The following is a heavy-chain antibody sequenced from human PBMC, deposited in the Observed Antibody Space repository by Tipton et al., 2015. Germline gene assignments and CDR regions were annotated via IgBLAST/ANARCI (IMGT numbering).Heavy chain of an antibody. Sequence: TLSLTCTVSGDSINNYYWSWIRQPAGKGLEWIGRIYTSGLTNYNPSLESRVTMSVDTSKKQFSLNLNSVTAADTAVYYCTKFNCGGDCYSYRGWFDSWGQGTLVTVSS. J-gene: IGHJ5*01. CDR2: IYTSGLT. V-gene: IGHV4-4*07. CDR1: GDSINNYY. D-gene: IGHD2-21*02. CDR3: TKFNCGGDCYSYRGWFDS.